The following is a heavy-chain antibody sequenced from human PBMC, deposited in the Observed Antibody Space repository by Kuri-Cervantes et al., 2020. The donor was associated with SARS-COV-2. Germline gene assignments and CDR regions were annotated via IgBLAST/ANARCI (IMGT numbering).Heavy chain of an antibody. CDR2: IRYDESNK. D-gene: IGHD2-2*01. J-gene: IGHJ5*02. CDR1: GFTFSSYG. CDR3: ARVIPAAILLTGSGSNWFDP. V-gene: IGHV3-30*02. Sequence: GGSLRLSCAASGFTFSSYGMHWVRQVPGKGLEWVAFIRYDESNKYYADSVKGRFTISRDNAKNSLYLQMNSLRAEDTAVYYCARVIPAAILLTGSGSNWFDPWGQGTLVTVSS.